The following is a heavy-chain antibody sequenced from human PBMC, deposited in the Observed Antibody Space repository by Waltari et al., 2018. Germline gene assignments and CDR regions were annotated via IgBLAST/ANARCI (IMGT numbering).Heavy chain of an antibody. CDR3: ARGIPGRIFDD. CDR1: GGTFSNYY. V-gene: IGHV4-34*01. Sequence: QVQLQQWGAGLLKPSETLSLTCAVYGGTFSNYYWTWTRQSPGMVLEWIGEITHSGSTYYNPSLKSRVTILVSPSTNQFSLWLRSVTASDTAIYYCARGIPGRIFDDWGQGTLVTVSS. D-gene: IGHD2-21*01. CDR2: ITHSGST. J-gene: IGHJ4*02.